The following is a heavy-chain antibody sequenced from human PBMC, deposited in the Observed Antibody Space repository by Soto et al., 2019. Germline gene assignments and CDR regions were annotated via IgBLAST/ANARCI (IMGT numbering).Heavy chain of an antibody. CDR1: GGSFSGYY. J-gene: IGHJ6*04. D-gene: IGHD2-15*01. CDR2: INHSGST. Sequence: SETLSLTCAVYGGSFSGYYWSWIRQPPGKGLEWIGEINHSGSTNYNPSLKSRVTISVDTSKNQFSLKLSSVTAADTAVYYCATGPQRSPCYPGYCHCCMDVCHKGPRVIAST. V-gene: IGHV4-34*01. CDR3: ATGPQRSPCYPGYCHCCMDV.